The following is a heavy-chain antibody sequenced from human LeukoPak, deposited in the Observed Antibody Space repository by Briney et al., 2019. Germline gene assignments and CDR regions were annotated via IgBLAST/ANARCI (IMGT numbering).Heavy chain of an antibody. J-gene: IGHJ5*02. CDR3: ARADGYSSWFAH. CDR2: MYSGDST. V-gene: IGHV3-53*01. D-gene: IGHD5-18*01. Sequence: GGSLRLSCAASGFTVRSNYMTWVRQAPGKGLEWVSVMYSGDSTYYDDSVKGRFTISRDNSKNTLDLQMNSLRDEDTGVYYCARADGYSSWFAHWGQGTLVTVSS. CDR1: GFTVRSNY.